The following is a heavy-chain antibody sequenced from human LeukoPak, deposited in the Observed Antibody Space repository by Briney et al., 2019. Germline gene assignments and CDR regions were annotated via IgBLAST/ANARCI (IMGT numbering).Heavy chain of an antibody. J-gene: IGHJ4*02. CDR1: GCTFSRYG. CDR3: AKALVTTLAGTYYCGC. D-gene: IGHD6-19*01. V-gene: IGHV3-30*02. Sequence: PGGSLRLSCEASGCTFSRYGMHWVRRAPGKGLEWVAFIRFDGSREFYADSVKGRFIVYRDNSKNTLYLQIYSLKSEDTAVYYCAKALVTTLAGTYYCGCWGQGTVVTVSS. CDR2: IRFDGSRE.